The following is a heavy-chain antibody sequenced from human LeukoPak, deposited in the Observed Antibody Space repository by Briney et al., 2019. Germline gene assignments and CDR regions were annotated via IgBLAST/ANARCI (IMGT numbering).Heavy chain of an antibody. CDR1: GGSISSSSYY. J-gene: IGHJ4*02. Sequence: PSETLSLTCTVPGGSISSSSYYWGWIRQPPGKGLEWIGSIYYSGSTYYNPSLKSRVTISVDTSKNQFSLKLSSVTAADTAVYYCARGGDPVPEDYWGQGTLVTVSS. D-gene: IGHD3-16*01. CDR3: ARGGDPVPEDY. CDR2: IYYSGST. V-gene: IGHV4-39*01.